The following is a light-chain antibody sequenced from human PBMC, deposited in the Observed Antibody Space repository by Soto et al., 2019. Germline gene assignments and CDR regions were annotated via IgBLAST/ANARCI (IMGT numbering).Light chain of an antibody. CDR3: QQRVNWPIT. CDR2: DTY. J-gene: IGKJ5*01. Sequence: EIVLTQSPATLSLSPGERATLSCRASQSVVSDLAWYQQKPGQAPRLLRYDTYNRATGIPASFSGSGSGTDFTLTISSLEPEDFAVYYCQQRVNWPITFGQGTRLEIK. CDR1: QSVVSD. V-gene: IGKV3-11*01.